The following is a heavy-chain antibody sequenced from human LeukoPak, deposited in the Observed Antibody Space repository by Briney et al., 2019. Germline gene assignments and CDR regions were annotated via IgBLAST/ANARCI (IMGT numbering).Heavy chain of an antibody. CDR2: IIPIFGTA. CDR3: AFGGYDILTGYLDAFDI. V-gene: IGHV1-69*06. CDR1: GGTFSSYA. J-gene: IGHJ3*02. D-gene: IGHD3-9*01. Sequence: GASVKVSCKASGGTFSSYAISWVRQAPGQGLEWMGGIIPIFGTANYAQKFQGRVTITADKSTSTVYMVLSSLRSEDTAVYYCAFGGYDILTGYLDAFDIWGQGTMVTVSS.